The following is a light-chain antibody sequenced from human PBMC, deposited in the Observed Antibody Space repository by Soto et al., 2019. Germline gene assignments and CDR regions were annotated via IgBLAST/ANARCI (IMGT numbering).Light chain of an antibody. Sequence: QSVLTQPPSVSAAPGPKVTISCSGSSSNIGNNYVCWHQQLPGTAPKLLIYDNNKRPSGIPDRFSGSKSGTSATLGITGLQTGDEADYYCGTWDSSLSAVVFGGGTKVTVL. CDR3: GTWDSSLSAVV. V-gene: IGLV1-51*01. CDR1: SSNIGNNY. J-gene: IGLJ2*01. CDR2: DNN.